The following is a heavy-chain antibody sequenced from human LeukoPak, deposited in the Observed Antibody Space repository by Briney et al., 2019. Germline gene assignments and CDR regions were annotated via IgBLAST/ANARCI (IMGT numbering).Heavy chain of an antibody. CDR3: AKAADHRVPNGYFDP. CDR1: GFTFSSYA. Sequence: PGGSLRLSCAASGFTFSSYAMSWVRQAPGKGLEWVSAIRGSGGSTYYADSVKGRFTISRDNSKNTLYLQMNSLRAEDMAVYYCAKAADHRVPNGYFDPWGQGTLVTVSS. V-gene: IGHV3-23*01. D-gene: IGHD5-24*01. CDR2: IRGSGGST. J-gene: IGHJ5*02.